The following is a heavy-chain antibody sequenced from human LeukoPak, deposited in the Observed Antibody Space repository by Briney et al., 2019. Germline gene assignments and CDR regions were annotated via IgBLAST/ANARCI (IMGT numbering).Heavy chain of an antibody. CDR2: ISAYNGNT. V-gene: IGHV1-18*01. D-gene: IGHD6-19*01. CDR3: AGVAVAGIFDWFDP. J-gene: IGHJ5*02. Sequence: GASVKVSCKAPGYTFTSYGISWVRQAPGQGLEWMGWISAYNGNTNYAQKLQGRVTMTTDTSTSTAYMELRSLRSDDTAVYYCAGVAVAGIFDWFDPWGQGTLVTVSS. CDR1: GYTFTSYG.